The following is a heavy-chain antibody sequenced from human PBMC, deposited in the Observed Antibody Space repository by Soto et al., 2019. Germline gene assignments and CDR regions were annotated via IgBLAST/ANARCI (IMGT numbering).Heavy chain of an antibody. V-gene: IGHV3-33*01. J-gene: IGHJ5*02. D-gene: IGHD4-17*01. CDR3: ARDPHGDYRTRSFWFDP. CDR1: GFTFSSYG. CDR2: IWYDGSNK. Sequence: GGSLRLSCAASGFTFSSYGMHWVRQAPGKGLEWVAVIWYDGSNKYYADSVKGRFTISRDNSKNTLYLQMNSLRAEDTAVYYCARDPHGDYRTRSFWFDPWGQGTLVTVSS.